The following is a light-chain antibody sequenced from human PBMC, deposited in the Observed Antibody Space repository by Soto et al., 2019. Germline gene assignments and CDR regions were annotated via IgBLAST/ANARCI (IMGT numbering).Light chain of an antibody. V-gene: IGLV2-14*01. CDR1: ISDIGGYKY. CDR3: TSYSRYRVLV. J-gene: IGLJ3*02. CDR2: EVS. Sequence: QSALTQPASVSGSLGQSITISFTGTISDIGGYKYVSWYQQHSGNAPKLIIFEVSNRPSGVSDRFSGSNSGNTASLTISGLQAEDEADYYCTSYSRYRVLVFGGGTKVTVL.